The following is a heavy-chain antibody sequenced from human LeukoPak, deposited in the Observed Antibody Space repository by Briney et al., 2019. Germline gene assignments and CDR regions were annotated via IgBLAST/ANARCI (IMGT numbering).Heavy chain of an antibody. J-gene: IGHJ4*02. CDR3: AKGRGYCTGGSCYSDY. CDR1: GFTFSNYA. D-gene: IGHD2-15*01. V-gene: IGHV3-23*01. Sequence: GGSLRLSCTASGFTFSNYAMSWVRQAPGKGLEWVSTISGSDGSTYYADSVKGRFTISRDNSKNTLYLQMNSLRVEDTAIYYRAKGRGYCTGGSCYSDYWGQGTLVTVSS. CDR2: ISGSDGST.